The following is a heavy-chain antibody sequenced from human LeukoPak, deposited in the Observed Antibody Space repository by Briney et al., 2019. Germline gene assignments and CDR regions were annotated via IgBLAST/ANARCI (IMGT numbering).Heavy chain of an antibody. D-gene: IGHD6-19*01. J-gene: IGHJ4*02. Sequence: GGSQRLSCVASGFTFSRYVMRWVRQAPGKGLEWVSSIGGSGSSTYYGDSVKGRFTISRDNSKNTLYLQMSSLRAEDTAVYYCATAVADFSDYWGQGTLVTVSS. CDR3: ATAVADFSDY. CDR1: GFTFSRYV. CDR2: IGGSGSST. V-gene: IGHV3-23*01.